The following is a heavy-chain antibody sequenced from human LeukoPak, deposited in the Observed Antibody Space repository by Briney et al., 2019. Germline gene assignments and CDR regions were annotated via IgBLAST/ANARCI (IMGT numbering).Heavy chain of an antibody. V-gene: IGHV3-30*02. J-gene: IGHJ4*02. CDR3: AKDSARKSIVGSTTRGVNDY. D-gene: IGHD1-26*01. Sequence: EGSLRLSCGASGFTFSSYGMHWVRQAPGKGLEWVALGRFTISRDNSKNTLYLQMNSLRAEDTAVYYCAKDSARKSIVGSTTRGVNDYWGQGTLVPVSS. CDR1: GFTFSSYG.